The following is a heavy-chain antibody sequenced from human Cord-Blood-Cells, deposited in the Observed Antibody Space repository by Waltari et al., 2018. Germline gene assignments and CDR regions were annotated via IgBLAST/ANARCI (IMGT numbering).Heavy chain of an antibody. CDR3: ARVTGTYYFDY. Sequence: EVQLVESGGGLVQPGGSLRLACAASGFTVSSNYMSWVRQAPGKGREWVSVIYSGGSTYYADSVKGRFTISRHNSKNTLYLQMNSLRAEDTAVYYCARVTGTYYFDYWGQGTLVTVSS. J-gene: IGHJ4*02. V-gene: IGHV3-53*04. CDR1: GFTVSSNY. D-gene: IGHD1-20*01. CDR2: IYSGGST.